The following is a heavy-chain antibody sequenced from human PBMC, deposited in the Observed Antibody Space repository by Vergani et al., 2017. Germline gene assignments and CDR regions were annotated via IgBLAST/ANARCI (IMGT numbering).Heavy chain of an antibody. J-gene: IGHJ5*02. CDR2: INPNSGGT. D-gene: IGHD2-2*01. CDR3: ARDLSAVPDVNWFDP. Sequence: QVHLVQSGAEVKKPGTSVKVSCKASGYTFSDYYMHWVRQAPGQGLEWMGWINPNSGGTNYAQKFQGRVTMTRDTSISTAYMELSRLRSDDTAVYYGARDLSAVPDVNWFDPWGQGTLVTVSS. V-gene: IGHV1-2*02. CDR1: GYTFSDYY.